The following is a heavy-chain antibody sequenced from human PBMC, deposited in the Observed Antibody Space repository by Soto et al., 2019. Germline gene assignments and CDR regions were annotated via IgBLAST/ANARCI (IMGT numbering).Heavy chain of an antibody. D-gene: IGHD6-19*01. J-gene: IGHJ6*02. Sequence: SETLSLTCTVSGGSVSSGSYYWSWIRQPPGKGLEWIGYIYYSGSTNYNPSLKSRVTISVDTSKNQFSLKLSSVTAADTAVYYCARVQLAAAVAGLGGMDVWGQGTTVTVSS. CDR3: ARVQLAAAVAGLGGMDV. CDR1: GGSVSSGSYY. CDR2: IYYSGST. V-gene: IGHV4-61*01.